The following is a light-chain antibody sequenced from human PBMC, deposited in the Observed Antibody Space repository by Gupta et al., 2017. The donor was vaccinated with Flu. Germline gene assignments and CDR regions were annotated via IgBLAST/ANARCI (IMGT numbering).Light chain of an antibody. CDR2: GDN. V-gene: IGLV1-40*01. CDR1: SSNIGAGYD. Sequence: QSVLTQPPSVSGAPGPRVTLPCTGSSSNIGAGYDVHWYQQLPGTAPKLLIYGDNNRPSGVPDRFSGSKSGTSASLAITGLQAEDEADYYCQSYDSSLSGFWVFGGGTKLTVL. J-gene: IGLJ3*02. CDR3: QSYDSSLSGFWV.